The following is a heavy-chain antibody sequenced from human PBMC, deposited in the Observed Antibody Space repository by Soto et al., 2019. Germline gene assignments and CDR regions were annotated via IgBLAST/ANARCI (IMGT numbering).Heavy chain of an antibody. J-gene: IGHJ4*02. D-gene: IGHD3-10*01. CDR1: GDTFTTYD. Sequence: ASVKVSCKASGDTFTTYDINWVRQATGHGLEWMGWINPNSGNIGYAQRFQGRVTMTRDTAIRTAYMEVSSLRSDDTAVYSCVRGRPSGSYSLIDYSGQGTLLTVSS. CDR3: VRGRPSGSYSLIDY. V-gene: IGHV1-8*01. CDR2: INPNSGNI.